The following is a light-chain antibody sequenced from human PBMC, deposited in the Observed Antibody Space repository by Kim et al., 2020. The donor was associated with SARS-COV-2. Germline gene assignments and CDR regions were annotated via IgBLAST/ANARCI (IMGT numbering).Light chain of an antibody. J-gene: IGLJ2*01. Sequence: VKLTCTLSSGHSSYASAWHQQQPEKGPRYLMKLNSDGSHSKGDGIPDRFSGSSSGAERYLTISSLQSEDEADYYCQTWGTGIHVVFGGGTQLTVL. V-gene: IGLV4-69*01. CDR2: LNSDGSH. CDR3: QTWGTGIHVV. CDR1: SGHSSYA.